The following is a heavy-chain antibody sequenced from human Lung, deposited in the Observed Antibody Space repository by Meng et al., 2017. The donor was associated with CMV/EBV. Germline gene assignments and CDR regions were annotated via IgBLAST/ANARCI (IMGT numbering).Heavy chain of an antibody. J-gene: IGHJ3*02. CDR1: EITLSSYS. D-gene: IGHD6-6*01. V-gene: IGHV3-21*01. CDR2: ISTSGSYR. CDR3: ALMAYSSSSGAFDI. Sequence: SXAASEITLSSYSMNWVRQAPGKRLEWVSSISTSGSYRYYADSAKGRFTISRDNAKNSLYLQMNSLRVEDTAVYYCALMAYSSSSGAFDIWGRGTMVXVSS.